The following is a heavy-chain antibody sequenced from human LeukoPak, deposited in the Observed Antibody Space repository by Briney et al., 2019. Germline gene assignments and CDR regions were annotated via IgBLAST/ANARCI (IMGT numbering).Heavy chain of an antibody. D-gene: IGHD1-26*01. J-gene: IGHJ4*02. Sequence: GGSLRLSCAASGFTFSSYGMHWVRQAPGKGLEWVAFIRYDGSNKYYADSVKGRFTISRDNSKNMLYLQMNSLRAEDTAVYYCAKDLVGATPSPTCFDYWGQGTLVTVSS. CDR1: GFTFSSYG. CDR3: AKDLVGATPSPTCFDY. V-gene: IGHV3-30*02. CDR2: IRYDGSNK.